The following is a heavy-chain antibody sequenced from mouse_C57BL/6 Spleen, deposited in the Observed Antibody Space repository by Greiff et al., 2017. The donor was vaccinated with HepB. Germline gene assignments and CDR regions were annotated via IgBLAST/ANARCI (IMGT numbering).Heavy chain of an antibody. J-gene: IGHJ4*01. V-gene: IGHV1-69*01. CDR2: IDPSDSYT. CDR1: GYTFTSYW. Sequence: QVQLQQPGAELVMPGASVKLSCKASGYTFTSYWMHWVKQRPGQGLEWIGEIDPSDSYTNYNQKFKGKSTLTVDKSSSTAYMQLSSLTSEDSAVYYCARRLMGGYAMDYWGQGTSVTVSS. D-gene: IGHD2-3*01. CDR3: ARRLMGGYAMDY.